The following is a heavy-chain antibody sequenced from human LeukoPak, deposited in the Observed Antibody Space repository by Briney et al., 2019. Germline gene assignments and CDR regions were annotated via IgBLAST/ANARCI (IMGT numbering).Heavy chain of an antibody. CDR2: ISSSGNTI. Sequence: GGSLRLSCAASGFTFSDYYMSWIRQAPGKGLEWVSYISSSGNTIYYADSVKGRFTISRDNAKNSLYLQMNSLRAEDTAVYYCATSSGYYPHFDYWGQGTLVTVSS. CDR3: ATSSGYYPHFDY. CDR1: GFTFSDYY. J-gene: IGHJ4*02. V-gene: IGHV3-11*01. D-gene: IGHD3-22*01.